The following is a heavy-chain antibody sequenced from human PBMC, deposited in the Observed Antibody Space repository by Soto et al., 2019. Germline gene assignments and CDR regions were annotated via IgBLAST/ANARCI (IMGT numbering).Heavy chain of an antibody. V-gene: IGHV3-7*04. D-gene: IGHD4-17*01. CDR1: GFTFSSYW. CDR3: ARAHFGDYVQGAFDI. J-gene: IGHJ3*02. Sequence: EVQLVESGGGLVQPGGSLRLSCAASGFTFSSYWMSWVRQAPGKGLEWVANIKQDGSEKYYVDSVKGRFTISRDNAKNSRYLQMNSLRAEDTAVYYCARAHFGDYVQGAFDIWGQGTMVTVSS. CDR2: IKQDGSEK.